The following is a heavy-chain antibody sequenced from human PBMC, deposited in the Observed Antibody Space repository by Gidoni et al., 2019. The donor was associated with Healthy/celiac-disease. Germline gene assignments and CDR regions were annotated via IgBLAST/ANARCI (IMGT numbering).Heavy chain of an antibody. CDR3: ARDRWDIVVVVAATDAFDI. CDR2: ISYYGSNT. V-gene: IGHV3-30-3*01. J-gene: IGHJ3*02. CDR1: GFTVSSYA. Sequence: QVQLAESGGGVVQPGRSLRLSCAASGFTVSSYAMHWVRQAPGKGLEWVAVISYYGSNTYYADSVKGRFTISRDNSKNTLYLQMNSLRAEDTAVYYCARDRWDIVVVVAATDAFDIWGQGTMVTVSS. D-gene: IGHD2-15*01.